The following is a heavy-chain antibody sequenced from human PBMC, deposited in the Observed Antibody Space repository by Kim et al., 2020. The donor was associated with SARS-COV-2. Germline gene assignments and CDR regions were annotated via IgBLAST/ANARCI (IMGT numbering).Heavy chain of an antibody. CDR1: GFTFSNAW. J-gene: IGHJ4*02. CDR2: IKSKTDGGTA. Sequence: GGYLRLSCAASGFTFSNAWMSWVRQAPGKGLEWIGRIKSKTDGGTADYAAPVKGRFTISRDDSKNTLYLQMNSLKTEDTAVYYCTGWATRFDYWGQGTLVTVSS. D-gene: IGHD2-2*01. V-gene: IGHV3-15*01. CDR3: TGWATRFDY.